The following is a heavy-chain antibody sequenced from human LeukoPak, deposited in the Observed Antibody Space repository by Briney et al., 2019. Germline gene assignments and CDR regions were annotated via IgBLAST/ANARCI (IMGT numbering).Heavy chain of an antibody. Sequence: ASVKVSCKASGYSFTGYYIHWVRQAPGQGLEWLGTINSSGGGTTYAQKFQGRLTMTRDTSTRTVYMELTSLTSEDTGVYWCARDALAMSSYFDYWGQGTLVTV. CDR3: ARDALAMSSYFDY. J-gene: IGHJ4*02. V-gene: IGHV1-46*01. CDR2: INSSGGGT. CDR1: GYSFTGYY. D-gene: IGHD3-10*01.